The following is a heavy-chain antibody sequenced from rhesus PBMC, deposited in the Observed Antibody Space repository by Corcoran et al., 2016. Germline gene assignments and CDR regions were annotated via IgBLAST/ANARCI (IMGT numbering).Heavy chain of an antibody. CDR1: GYSISSGYD. CDR2: IYGSSGST. J-gene: IGHJ4*01. Sequence: QVQLQESGPGVVKPSETLSLTCAVSGYSISSGYDWSWIRQHPGKGLEWICYIYGSSGSTNYNPSLKNRVTMSKDTSKNQFSLKLSSVTAADTAVYYCARRAFIAAAGTLFDYWGQGVLVTVSS. CDR3: ARRAFIAAAGTLFDY. D-gene: IGHD6-25*01. V-gene: IGHV4-76*01.